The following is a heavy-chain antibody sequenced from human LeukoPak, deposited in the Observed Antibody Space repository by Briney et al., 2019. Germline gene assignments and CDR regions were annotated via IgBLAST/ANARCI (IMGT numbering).Heavy chain of an antibody. J-gene: IGHJ6*03. CDR3: AKGVVVVAASYYYMDV. Sequence: PGGSLRLSCAASGFTFNGYAMNWVRQAPGKGVEGVSTNNGSGGSSYYAESGMGRFTISRDNSKNTLFLQMNGLRAEDTAVYYCAKGVVVVAASYYYMDVWGKGTTVTVSS. V-gene: IGHV3-23*01. CDR1: GFTFNGYA. CDR2: NNGSGGSS. D-gene: IGHD2-15*01.